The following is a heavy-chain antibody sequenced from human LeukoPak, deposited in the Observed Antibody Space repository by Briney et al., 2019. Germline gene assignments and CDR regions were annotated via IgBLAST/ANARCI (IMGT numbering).Heavy chain of an antibody. D-gene: IGHD3-9*01. CDR1: GYTFTSYY. J-gene: IGHJ4*02. Sequence: ASVKVSCKASGYTFTSYYIHWVRQAPGQGLEWMGIINPSGGSTSYAHKFQGRVTMTRDTSTSTVYMELSSLRSEDTAVYYCARDPATYDILTGYPPDYWGQGTLVTVSS. CDR3: ARDPATYDILTGYPPDY. V-gene: IGHV1-46*01. CDR2: INPSGGST.